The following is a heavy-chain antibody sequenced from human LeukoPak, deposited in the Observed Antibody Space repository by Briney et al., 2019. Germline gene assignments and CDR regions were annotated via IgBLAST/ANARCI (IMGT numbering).Heavy chain of an antibody. V-gene: IGHV1-2*02. CDR1: GYTFTGYY. D-gene: IGHD3-10*01. Sequence: GASVKVSCKASGYTFTGYYMHWVRQPPGQGLEWMGWINPNSGGTNYAQKFQGRVTMTRDTSISTAYMELSRLRSDDTAVYYCAREGYYYGSGSPYRSGAFDIWGQGTMVTVSS. CDR3: AREGYYYGSGSPYRSGAFDI. J-gene: IGHJ3*02. CDR2: INPNSGGT.